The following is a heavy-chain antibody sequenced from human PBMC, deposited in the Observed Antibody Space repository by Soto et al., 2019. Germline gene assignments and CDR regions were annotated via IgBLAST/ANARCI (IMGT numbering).Heavy chain of an antibody. CDR1: GFTFSNSW. D-gene: IGHD2-21*02. Sequence: EAQLVESGGGLVQPGGSLRLSCAASGFTFSNSWMTWVRQTPGKGLEWVANMNPDGSTKNYVDSVKGQFTISRDNAQNSLYLQMNSLRAEDTAVFYCARHCHYCIDVWGRGTTVTVSS. CDR2: MNPDGSTK. V-gene: IGHV3-7*01. J-gene: IGHJ6*03. CDR3: ARHCHYCIDV.